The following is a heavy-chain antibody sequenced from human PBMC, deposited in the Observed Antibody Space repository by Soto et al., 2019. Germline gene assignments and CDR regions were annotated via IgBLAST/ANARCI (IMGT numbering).Heavy chain of an antibody. CDR3: AKVGNVQWLVQVDY. V-gene: IGHV3-23*01. Sequence: EVQVLESGGGLVQPGGSLRLSCAASGFTFSSSGMSWVRRAPGKGLEWVSGISGGGGIKYFAESVKGRFTIFRDNSRNTVDLQMNSLRAVDTAVYDGAKVGNVQWLVQVDYWCQVTLVTVSS. CDR2: ISGGGGIK. CDR1: GFTFSSSG. J-gene: IGHJ4*02. D-gene: IGHD6-19*01.